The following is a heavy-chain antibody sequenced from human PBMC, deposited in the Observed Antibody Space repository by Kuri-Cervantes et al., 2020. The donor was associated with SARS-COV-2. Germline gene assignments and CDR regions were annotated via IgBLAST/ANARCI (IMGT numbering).Heavy chain of an antibody. J-gene: IGHJ5*02. Sequence: SVKVSCKASGGTFSSYAISWVRQAPGQGLEWMGGIIPIFGTANYAQKFQGRVTITADESTGTAYMELSSLRSEDTAVYYCARDGTNYYDSSGYYLMYNWFDPWGQGTLVTVSS. D-gene: IGHD3-22*01. CDR1: GGTFSSYA. V-gene: IGHV1-69*13. CDR3: ARDGTNYYDSSGYYLMYNWFDP. CDR2: IIPIFGTA.